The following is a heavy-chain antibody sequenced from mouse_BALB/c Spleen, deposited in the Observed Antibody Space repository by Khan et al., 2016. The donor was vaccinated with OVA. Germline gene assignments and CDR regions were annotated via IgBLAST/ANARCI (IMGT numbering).Heavy chain of an antibody. V-gene: IGHV3-2*02. D-gene: IGHD1-1*02. CDR2: ISYSGRT. Sequence: EVQLQESGPGLVKPSQSLSLTCTVTGYSITSDYAWNWIRQFPGNKLEWMGYISYSGRTSYTPSLKSRISITRDTSKNQFFLQLNSVTTEDTATDCRGGGRAYWGQGTLVTVSA. CDR3: GGGRAY. J-gene: IGHJ3*01. CDR1: GYSITSDYA.